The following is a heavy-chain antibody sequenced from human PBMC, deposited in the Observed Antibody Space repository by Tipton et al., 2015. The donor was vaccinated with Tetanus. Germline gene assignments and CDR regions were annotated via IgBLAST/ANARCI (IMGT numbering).Heavy chain of an antibody. CDR1: GLDFSNYG. CDR2: ISTGSQT. J-gene: IGHJ6*03. V-gene: IGHV3-23*05. CDR3: AKAPRPLPLAGTPPDDYYYMDV. D-gene: IGHD6-19*01. Sequence: SLRLSCVTSGLDFSNYGITWVRQAPGKGPEWVSTISTGSQTYFADSVKGRFTTSRDNSKNTLYLQMSSLRAEDTALYYCAKAPRPLPLAGTPPDDYYYMDVWGKGTTVTVSS.